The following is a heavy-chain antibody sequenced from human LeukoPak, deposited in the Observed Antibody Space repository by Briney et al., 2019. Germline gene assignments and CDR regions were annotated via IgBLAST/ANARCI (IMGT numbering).Heavy chain of an antibody. CDR1: GGSISSYY. J-gene: IGHJ4*02. Sequence: PAETLTLTCTVSGGSISSYYWSWIRQPPGKGLEWIGYIYYSGSTNYNPSLKSRVTISVDTSKNQFSLKLSSVTAADTAVYYCAVYPYDSNDYWGQETVHTVSS. CDR2: IYYSGST. D-gene: IGHD3-22*01. V-gene: IGHV4-59*01. CDR3: AVYPYDSNDY.